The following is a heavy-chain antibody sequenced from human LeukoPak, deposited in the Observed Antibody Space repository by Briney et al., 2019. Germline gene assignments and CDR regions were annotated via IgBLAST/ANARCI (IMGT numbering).Heavy chain of an antibody. V-gene: IGHV4-59*01. Sequence: SETLSLTCTVSDGSISSDYWSWVRQPPGKGLESIGFIYYSGTTNYNPSLKSRVTISLDTSKHQFSLKLSSVTAADTAVYYCARLAAAAHNYYFDYWGQGTLVTVSS. CDR1: DGSISSDY. CDR3: ARLAAAAHNYYFDY. CDR2: IYYSGTT. J-gene: IGHJ4*02. D-gene: IGHD6-25*01.